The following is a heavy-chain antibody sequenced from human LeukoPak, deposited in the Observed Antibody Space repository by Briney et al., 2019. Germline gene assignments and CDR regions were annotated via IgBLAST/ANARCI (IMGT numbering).Heavy chain of an antibody. CDR1: GFTFSDHA. CDR2: ISNSGGTT. D-gene: IGHD2-2*02. CDR3: AKSGCSSTSCYSILSGWLDP. V-gene: IGHV3-23*01. Sequence: GGSLRLSCEASGFTFSDHAMSWVRQAPGKGLEWVSGISNSGGTTYYADSVKGRFTISRDNSKNTLYLQMNSLRAEDTAVYYCAKSGCSSTSCYSILSGWLDPWGQGTLVTVSS. J-gene: IGHJ5*02.